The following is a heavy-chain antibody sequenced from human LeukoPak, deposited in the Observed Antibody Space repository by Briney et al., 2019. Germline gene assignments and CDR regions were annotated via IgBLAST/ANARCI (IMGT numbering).Heavy chain of an antibody. D-gene: IGHD3-3*01. V-gene: IGHV3-48*01. CDR1: GFTFSSYS. Sequence: GGSLRLSCAASGFTFSSYSMNWVRQAPGKGLEWVSYISSSSTIYYADSVKGRFTISRDNAKNSLYLQMNSLRAEDTAVYYCARVLVVYDFWSRYQHTPNYGEDYWGQGTLVTVSS. J-gene: IGHJ4*02. CDR3: ARVLVVYDFWSRYQHTPNYGEDY. CDR2: ISSSSTI.